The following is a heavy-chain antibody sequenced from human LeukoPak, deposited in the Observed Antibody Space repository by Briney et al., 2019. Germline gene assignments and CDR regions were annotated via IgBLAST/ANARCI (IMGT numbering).Heavy chain of an antibody. J-gene: IGHJ4*02. CDR3: ARDPIHRDDYNAE. Sequence: SPSETLSLTCTVSGPSISNFYWSWIRQPPGRGLEWVGSIKYSGTTNYNPSLKSRVTMSVDTSKNQVSLKLNSVTAADTAVYYCARDPIHRDDYNAEWGQGVLVSVSS. CDR2: IKYSGTT. CDR1: GPSISNFY. V-gene: IGHV4-59*01. D-gene: IGHD5-24*01.